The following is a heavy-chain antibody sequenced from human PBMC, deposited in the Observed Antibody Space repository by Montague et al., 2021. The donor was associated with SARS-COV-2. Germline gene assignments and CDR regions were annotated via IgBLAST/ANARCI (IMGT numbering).Heavy chain of an antibody. CDR1: GDSASSNTAT. CDR2: TYYRSKWYH. J-gene: IGHJ3*02. Sequence: CAIPGDSASSNTATWNWIRQSPSRGLEWLGRTYYRSKWYHDYAISLKSRITINPDTSKNQFSLQLSSVAPEDTAVFYCARTTTRMLYPENAFDIWGQGTMVTVSS. CDR3: ARTTTRMLYPENAFDI. V-gene: IGHV6-1*01. D-gene: IGHD2-15*01.